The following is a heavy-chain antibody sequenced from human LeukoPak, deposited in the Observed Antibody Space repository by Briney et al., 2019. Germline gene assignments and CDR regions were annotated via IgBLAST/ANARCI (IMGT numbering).Heavy chain of an antibody. CDR2: IYDSLST. CDR3: ARRSWYVDY. V-gene: IGHV4-59*01. Sequence: TSETLSLTCTVSGGSMSTYYGSWIRQPPGKGLEWIGYIYDSLSTDYNPSLKSRVTISVDMSKNQFSLKLTSVTAADTAVYYCARRSWYVDYWGQGTLVTVSS. J-gene: IGHJ4*02. CDR1: GGSMSTYY. D-gene: IGHD6-13*01.